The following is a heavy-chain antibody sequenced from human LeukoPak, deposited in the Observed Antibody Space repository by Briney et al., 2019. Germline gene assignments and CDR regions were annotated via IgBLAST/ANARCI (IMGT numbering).Heavy chain of an antibody. CDR2: MNPNSGNT. Sequence: ASVKVSCKASGYTSTSYDINWVRRATGQGLEWMGWMNPNSGNTGYAQKFQGRVTMTRNTSISTAYMELSSLRSEDTAVYYCARVGSGWTYYYYYYMDVWGKGTTVTVSS. CDR1: GYTSTSYD. V-gene: IGHV1-8*01. D-gene: IGHD6-19*01. J-gene: IGHJ6*03. CDR3: ARVGSGWTYYYYYYMDV.